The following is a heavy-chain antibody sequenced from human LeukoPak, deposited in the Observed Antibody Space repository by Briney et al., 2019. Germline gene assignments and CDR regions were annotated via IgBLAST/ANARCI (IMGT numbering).Heavy chain of an antibody. CDR1: GDSVISGTSF. V-gene: IGHV4-31*03. CDR2: IHHSGHT. Sequence: SETLSLTCTVSGDSVISGTSFWGWIRQHPGKGLEWVGYIHHSGHTHDNPALQSRVIISMNKSKKQLSLKLNSVTAAEPAVYYCARYCSSTSCPFDYWGQGALVTVSS. CDR3: ARYCSSTSCPFDY. D-gene: IGHD2-2*01. J-gene: IGHJ4*02.